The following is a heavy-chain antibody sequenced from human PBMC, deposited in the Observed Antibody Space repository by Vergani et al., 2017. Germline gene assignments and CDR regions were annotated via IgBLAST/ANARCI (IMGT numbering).Heavy chain of an antibody. Sequence: QVQLQESGPGLVRPSQTLSLTCTVSGGSISSGSYYLIWFRQPAGKGLECIGRFYTGGGTSYNPSLKSRVTISVDTSKNQFSLQLSSVTAADTAVYYCARDPLYSTTWPFLLLDMDVWGQGTTVTVSS. J-gene: IGHJ6*02. CDR1: GGSISSGSYY. CDR2: FYTGGGT. CDR3: ARDPLYSTTWPFLLLDMDV. D-gene: IGHD6-13*01. V-gene: IGHV4-61*02.